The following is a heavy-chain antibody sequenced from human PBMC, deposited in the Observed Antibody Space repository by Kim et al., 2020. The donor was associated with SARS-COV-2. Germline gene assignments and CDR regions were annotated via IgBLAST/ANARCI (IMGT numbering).Heavy chain of an antibody. CDR1: GGASSRFA. V-gene: IGHV1-69*06. CDR3: AQFSGVLVFEY. Sequence: SVKVSCRASGGASSRFAFSWVRQAPGQGLEWIGRIVPAFGTTNYAQRFQGRVTFTADKSTSTAYMVLSSLTYEDTAVYYFAQFSGVLVFEYWGQGTLVT. J-gene: IGHJ4*02. D-gene: IGHD3-10*01. CDR2: IVPAFGTT.